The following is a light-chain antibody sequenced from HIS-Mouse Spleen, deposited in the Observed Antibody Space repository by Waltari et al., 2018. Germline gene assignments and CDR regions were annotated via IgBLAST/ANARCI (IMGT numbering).Light chain of an antibody. CDR1: QSVSSSY. J-gene: IGKJ2*01. Sequence: EIVLTQYQGTLYLSPGERATLPCRASQSVSSSYLAWYQQKPGQAPRLLIYGASSRATGIPDRFSGSGSGTDFTLTISRLEPEDFAVYYCQQYGSSPTFGQGTKLEIK. CDR3: QQYGSSPT. CDR2: GAS. V-gene: IGKV3-20*01.